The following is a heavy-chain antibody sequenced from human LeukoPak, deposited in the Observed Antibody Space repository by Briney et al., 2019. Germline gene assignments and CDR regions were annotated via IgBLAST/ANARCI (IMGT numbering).Heavy chain of an antibody. Sequence: PEGSLRLSCAASGFTVSSDYMTWVRQAPGKGLEWVSFVYSGGSTYYEDSVKGRFTISRDSSKNTLFLQMNSLRVGDTAVYYCARAGYYDSSGFYAPDAFDIWGQGTVVTVSS. CDR1: GFTVSSDY. V-gene: IGHV3-53*01. CDR2: VYSGGST. CDR3: ARAGYYDSSGFYAPDAFDI. J-gene: IGHJ3*02. D-gene: IGHD3-22*01.